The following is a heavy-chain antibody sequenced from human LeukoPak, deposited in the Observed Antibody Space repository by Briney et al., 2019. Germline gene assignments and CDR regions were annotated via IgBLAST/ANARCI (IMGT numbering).Heavy chain of an antibody. D-gene: IGHD1-26*01. CDR2: IRYDGSNK. J-gene: IGHJ4*02. CDR3: ARGDQGSVGALHDY. Sequence: GGSLRLSCAASGFTFSSYGMHWVRQAPGKGLEWVAFIRYDGSNKYYADSVKGRFTISRDNSKNTLYLQMNSLRAEDTAVYYCARGDQGSVGALHDYWGQGTLVTVSS. V-gene: IGHV3-30*02. CDR1: GFTFSSYG.